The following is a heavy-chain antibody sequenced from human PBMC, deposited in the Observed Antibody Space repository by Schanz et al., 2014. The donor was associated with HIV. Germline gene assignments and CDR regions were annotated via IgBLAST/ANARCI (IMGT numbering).Heavy chain of an antibody. V-gene: IGHV4-34*01. D-gene: IGHD1-1*01. CDR1: GGSFNGDY. CDR3: ARDGGRRGGQRQLFAY. CDR2: INHSGRA. J-gene: IGHJ4*02. Sequence: QVQLQQWGAGLLKPSETLSLTCAVYGGSFNGDYWTWLRQPPGKALEWIGEINHSGRASIHPSLRSRVTMSVDTSKNQFSMKLSSVTAADTAFYYCARDGGRRGGQRQLFAYWGQGTLVTVSS.